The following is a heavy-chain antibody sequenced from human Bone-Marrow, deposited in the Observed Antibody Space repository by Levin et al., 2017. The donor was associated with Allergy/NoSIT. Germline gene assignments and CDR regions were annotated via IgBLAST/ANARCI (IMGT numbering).Heavy chain of an antibody. J-gene: IGHJ6*02. D-gene: IGHD3-3*01. Sequence: ASVKVSCKVSGYTLTELSMHWVRQAPGKGLEWMGSFDPEEGETIYAQKFQGRVTMTEDTSTDTAYMELSSLRSEDTAVYYCATRKGGTSDYTLVFQHAMYVWGQGTTVTVSS. CDR3: ATRKGGTSDYTLVFQHAMYV. V-gene: IGHV1-24*01. CDR2: FDPEEGET. CDR1: GYTLTELS.